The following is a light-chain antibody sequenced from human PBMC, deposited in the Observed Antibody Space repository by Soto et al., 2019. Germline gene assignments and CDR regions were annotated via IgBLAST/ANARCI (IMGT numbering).Light chain of an antibody. J-gene: IGKJ5*01. CDR1: QSSYNK. V-gene: IGKV3-20*01. CDR2: GAS. Sequence: EIVRTQSPATLSVSPGERVTLSRRASQSSYNKVAWYRQKPGEAPRLLIYGASNRATGISDRFSGSGSETDFTLTISILEPEDFALYYCQKYGSSAPITFGQATRLEIK. CDR3: QKYGSSAPIT.